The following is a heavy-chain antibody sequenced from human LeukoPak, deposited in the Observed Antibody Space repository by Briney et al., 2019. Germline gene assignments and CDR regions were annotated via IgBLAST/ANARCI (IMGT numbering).Heavy chain of an antibody. CDR1: GGSISSYY. CDR2: IYTSGST. J-gene: IGHJ4*02. V-gene: IGHV4-4*07. CDR3: ARDPFTTGTTSFDY. D-gene: IGHD1-1*01. Sequence: SETLSLTCTVSGGSISSYYWSWIRQPAGKGLEWIGRIYTSGSTNYNPSLKSRVTMSVDTSKNQFSLKLSSVTAADTAVYYCARDPFTTGTTSFDYWGQGTLVTVSS.